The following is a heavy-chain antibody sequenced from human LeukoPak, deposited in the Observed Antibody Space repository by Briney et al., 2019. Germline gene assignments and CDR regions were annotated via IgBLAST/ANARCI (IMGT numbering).Heavy chain of an antibody. CDR3: ARAEATTSSYYMDV. Sequence: ASVKVSCKASGYTFTSYGISWVRQAPGQGLEWMGWISAYNGNTNYAQKLQGRVTMTTDTSTSTAYMELRSLRSDDTAVYYCARAEATTSSYYMDVWGKGTTVTISS. J-gene: IGHJ6*03. CDR2: ISAYNGNT. V-gene: IGHV1-18*01. CDR1: GYTFTSYG. D-gene: IGHD5-24*01.